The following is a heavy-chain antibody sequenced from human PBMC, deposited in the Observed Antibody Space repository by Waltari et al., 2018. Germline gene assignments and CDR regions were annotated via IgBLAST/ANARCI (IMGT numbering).Heavy chain of an antibody. V-gene: IGHV3-7*04. CDR2: INQYGSGE. CDR1: GFTFSNFW. CDR3: QRGDY. Sequence: EVQLVESGGGLVQPGGSLRLSCAASGFTFSNFWMSWARRASGKGLEWVANINQYGSGEYYVDSVKGRFTISRDNARNSLYLQMNSLRAEDTAVYYCQRGDYWGQGTLVTVSS. J-gene: IGHJ4*02.